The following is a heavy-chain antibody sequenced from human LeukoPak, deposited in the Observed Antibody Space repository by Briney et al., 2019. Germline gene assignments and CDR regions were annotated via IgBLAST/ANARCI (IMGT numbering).Heavy chain of an antibody. Sequence: AGGSLRLSCAASGFTFSTSAMSWVRQAPGKGLEWVSGISGSGDSTYYVDSVKGRFTISRDNSKSTLYLHMNSLRAEGTAIYYCAKQRSEVPVAASNYWGQGTLVTVSS. D-gene: IGHD2-2*01. CDR2: ISGSGDST. V-gene: IGHV3-23*01. J-gene: IGHJ4*02. CDR1: GFTFSTSA. CDR3: AKQRSEVPVAASNY.